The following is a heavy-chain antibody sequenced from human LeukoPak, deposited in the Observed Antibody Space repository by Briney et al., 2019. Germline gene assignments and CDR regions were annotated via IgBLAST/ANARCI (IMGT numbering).Heavy chain of an antibody. Sequence: SETLSLTCMGSGGCISNYYWRWIRQPPGKGLEWVGYMYYSGSTNYNPSLKSRVTISVDTSKNPFSLKLSSVTAADTAVYDCARSGWTYYYGSGSYGPFDIWGQGTMVTVSS. CDR3: ARSGWTYYYGSGSYGPFDI. D-gene: IGHD3-10*01. V-gene: IGHV4-59*01. CDR2: MYYSGST. CDR1: GGCISNYY. J-gene: IGHJ3*02.